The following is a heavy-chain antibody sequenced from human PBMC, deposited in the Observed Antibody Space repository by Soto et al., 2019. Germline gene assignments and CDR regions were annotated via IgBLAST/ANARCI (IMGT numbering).Heavy chain of an antibody. CDR1: GFSFSDSG. Sequence: TGGSLRLSCEASGFSFSDSGMNWVRRAPGKGLEWISYISSSSRTIYYAASVEGRFTVSRDNVKNSVHLQMNSLRAEDTGVYFCARTRMEWALYFDNWGLGTLVTVSS. V-gene: IGHV3-48*01. J-gene: IGHJ4*02. CDR3: ARTRMEWALYFDN. D-gene: IGHD3-3*01. CDR2: ISSSSRTI.